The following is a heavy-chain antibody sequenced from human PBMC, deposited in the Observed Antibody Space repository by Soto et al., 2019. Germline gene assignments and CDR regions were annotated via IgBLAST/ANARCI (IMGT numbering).Heavy chain of an antibody. J-gene: IGHJ4*02. D-gene: IGHD6-6*01. CDR3: AREIRVRVAARQGPLDY. CDR1: GYTFTSYG. Sequence: QVQLVQSGAEVKKPGASVKVSCKASGYTFTSYGISWVRQAPGQGLEWMGWISAYNGNTNYAQKLQGRVTMTTDTATSTAYMELRSLRSDDTAVYYCAREIRVRVAARQGPLDYWGQGTLVTVSS. V-gene: IGHV1-18*01. CDR2: ISAYNGNT.